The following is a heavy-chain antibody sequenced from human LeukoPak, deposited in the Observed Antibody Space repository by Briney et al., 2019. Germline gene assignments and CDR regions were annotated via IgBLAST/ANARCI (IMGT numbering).Heavy chain of an antibody. CDR2: IYYSGST. Sequence: PSETLSLTCTVSGGSISSYYWSWIRQPPGEGLEWIGYIYYSGSTNYNPSLKSRVTISVDTSKNQFSLKLSSVTAADTAVYYCARSTYYYDSSGYSYWGQGTLVTVSS. D-gene: IGHD3-22*01. CDR1: GGSISSYY. CDR3: ARSTYYYDSSGYSY. J-gene: IGHJ4*02. V-gene: IGHV4-59*01.